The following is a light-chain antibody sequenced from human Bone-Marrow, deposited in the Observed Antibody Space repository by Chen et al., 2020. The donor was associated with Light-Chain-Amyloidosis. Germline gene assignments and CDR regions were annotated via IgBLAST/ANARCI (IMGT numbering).Light chain of an antibody. Sequence: SYVLTQPPSVSVAPGQTARITCERNNIETKSVHWYQQRPGQAPGVVVYDDSERPSGIPGRFSGSNSGNTATLTISRVEAGDEADYYCQVWDSSSDHWVFGGGTKLTVV. CDR1: NIETKS. CDR2: DDS. V-gene: IGLV3-21*02. J-gene: IGLJ3*02. CDR3: QVWDSSSDHWV.